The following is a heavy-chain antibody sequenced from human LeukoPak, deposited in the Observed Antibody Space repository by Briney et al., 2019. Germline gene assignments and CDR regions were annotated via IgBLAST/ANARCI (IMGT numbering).Heavy chain of an antibody. CDR2: ISSGGTNI. CDR1: GFTFSDYY. V-gene: IGHV3-11*01. CDR3: TTAPGAVAGTVPR. D-gene: IGHD6-19*01. J-gene: IGHJ4*02. Sequence: GGSLRLSCAASGFTFSDYYMYWIRQAPGKGLEWVSYISSGGTNIYYADSVKGRFTISRDDSKNSLYLQMNSLRAEDTAVYYCTTAPGAVAGTVPRWGQGTLVTVSS.